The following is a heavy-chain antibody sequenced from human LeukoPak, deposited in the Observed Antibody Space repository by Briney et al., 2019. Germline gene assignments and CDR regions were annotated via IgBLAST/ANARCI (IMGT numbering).Heavy chain of an antibody. CDR1: GGTFSSYA. CDR3: ARAGWLEAAVIDY. D-gene: IGHD6-13*01. CDR2: IIPIFGTA. V-gene: IGHV1-69*05. Sequence: SVKVSCKASGGTFSSYAISWVRQAPGQGLEWMGGIIPIFGTANYAQKLQGRVTMTTDTSTSTAYMELRSLRSDDTAVYYCARAGWLEAAVIDYWGQGTLVTVSS. J-gene: IGHJ4*02.